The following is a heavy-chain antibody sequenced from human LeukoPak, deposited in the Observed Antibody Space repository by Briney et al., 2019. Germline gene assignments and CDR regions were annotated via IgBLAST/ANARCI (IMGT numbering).Heavy chain of an antibody. J-gene: IGHJ5*02. D-gene: IGHD3-22*01. Sequence: SVKVSCKASGGTFSSYAISWVRQAPGQGLEWMGGIIPIFGTANYAQKFQGRVTITTDESTSIAYMELSSLRSEDTAVYYCARGTYYYDSSGYSPPYNWFDPWGQGTLVTVSS. V-gene: IGHV1-69*05. CDR2: IIPIFGTA. CDR3: ARGTYYYDSSGYSPPYNWFDP. CDR1: GGTFSSYA.